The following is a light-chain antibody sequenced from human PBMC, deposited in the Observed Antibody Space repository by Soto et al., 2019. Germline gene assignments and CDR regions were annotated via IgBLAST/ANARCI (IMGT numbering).Light chain of an antibody. J-gene: IGLJ3*02. CDR1: SSNIGSNY. Sequence: QSVLTQPPSASGTPGQRVTISCSGSSSNIGSNYVYWYQQLPGTAPKLLIYRNNQRPSGVPDRFSGSKSGTSASLAISGLWSEDEADYYCAAWDDRLSAWVFGGGTKLTVL. CDR3: AAWDDRLSAWV. V-gene: IGLV1-47*03. CDR2: RNN.